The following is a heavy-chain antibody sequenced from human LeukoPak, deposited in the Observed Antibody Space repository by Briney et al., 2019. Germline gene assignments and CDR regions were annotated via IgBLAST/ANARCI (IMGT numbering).Heavy chain of an antibody. J-gene: IGHJ4*02. CDR1: GFTFSSYS. Sequence: TGGSLRLSCAASGFTFSSYSMNWVRQAPGKGLEWVSSISSSSSYIYYAVSVKGRFTISRDNAKNSLYLQMNSPRAEDTAVYYCARVVPDIVHGYYFDYWGQGTLVTVSS. CDR3: ARVVPDIVHGYYFDY. D-gene: IGHD2-8*01. V-gene: IGHV3-21*01. CDR2: ISSSSSYI.